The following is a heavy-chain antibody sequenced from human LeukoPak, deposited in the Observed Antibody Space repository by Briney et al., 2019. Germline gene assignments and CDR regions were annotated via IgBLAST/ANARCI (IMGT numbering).Heavy chain of an antibody. J-gene: IGHJ4*02. Sequence: XXQAPGKGLXWXSAISGSGGSTYYADSVKGRFTISRDNSKNTLYLQMNSLRAEDTAVYYCAKGIDFWSGYPFDYWGQGTLVTVSS. CDR3: AKGIDFWSGYPFDY. D-gene: IGHD3-3*01. V-gene: IGHV3-23*01. CDR2: ISGSGGST.